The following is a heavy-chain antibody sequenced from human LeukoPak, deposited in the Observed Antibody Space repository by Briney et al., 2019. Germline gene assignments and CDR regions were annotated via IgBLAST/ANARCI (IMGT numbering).Heavy chain of an antibody. CDR1: DGSISSGGYY. J-gene: IGHJ4*02. CDR2: IYTSGST. V-gene: IGHV4-61*02. Sequence: TLSLTCTVSDGSISSGGYYWSWIRQPAGKGLEWIGRIYTSGSTNYNPSLKSRVTISVDTSKNQFSLKLSSVTAADTAVYYCAGGIFGVVTHGLFDYWGQGTLVTVSS. CDR3: AGGIFGVVTHGLFDY. D-gene: IGHD3-3*01.